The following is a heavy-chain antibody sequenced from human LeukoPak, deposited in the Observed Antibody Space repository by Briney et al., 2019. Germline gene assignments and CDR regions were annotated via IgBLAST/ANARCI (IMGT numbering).Heavy chain of an antibody. V-gene: IGHV3-21*01. CDR1: GFTFSSYM. J-gene: IGHJ4*02. CDR2: ISSSSSYI. CDR3: ARDSVGYYGSGSYYKFDY. D-gene: IGHD3-10*01. Sequence: GGSLRLSCAASGFTFSSYMMTWVRQAPGKGLEWVSSISSSSSYIYYADSVKGRFTISRDNAKNSLYLQMNSLRAEDTAVYYCARDSVGYYGSGSYYKFDYWGQGTLVTVSS.